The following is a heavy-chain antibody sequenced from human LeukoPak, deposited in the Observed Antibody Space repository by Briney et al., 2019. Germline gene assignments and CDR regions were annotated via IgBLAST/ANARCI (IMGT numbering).Heavy chain of an antibody. V-gene: IGHV3-7*01. J-gene: IGHJ5*02. Sequence: GGSLRLSCAASGFTLSSYWMSWVRQAPGKGLEWVANIKQDGSEKYYVDSVKGRFTISRDNAKNTLYLQMNSLRAEDTAVYYCARSRSAYYYDSSGYSWGQGTLVTVSS. D-gene: IGHD3-22*01. CDR2: IKQDGSEK. CDR3: ARSRSAYYYDSSGYS. CDR1: GFTLSSYW.